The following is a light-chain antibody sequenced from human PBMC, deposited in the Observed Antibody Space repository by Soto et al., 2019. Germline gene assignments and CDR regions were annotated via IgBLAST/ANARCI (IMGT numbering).Light chain of an antibody. CDR2: DVS. CDR3: SSYTSSSTRVV. V-gene: IGLV2-14*01. J-gene: IGLJ2*01. Sequence: QSALTQPASVSGSPGQSITISCTGTSSDVGGYNYVSWYQQHPGKAPKLMIYDVSNRPSGVSNRFSGSKSGNTASLTISGVQAEDEAEYYSSSYTSSSTRVVFGGGTKLTVL. CDR1: SSDVGGYNY.